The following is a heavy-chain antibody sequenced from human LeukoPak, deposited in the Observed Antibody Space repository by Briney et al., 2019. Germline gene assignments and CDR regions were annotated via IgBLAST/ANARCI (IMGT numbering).Heavy chain of an antibody. V-gene: IGHV3-21*01. Sequence: GGSLRLSCAASGFTFSSYSMHWVRQAPGKGLEWVSSITSSSSYKYYADSLKGRFTMSRDNAKNSLYLQMDSLRAEDTAVYYCARGGHCSSTSCFFDYWGQGTLVTVSS. J-gene: IGHJ4*02. CDR3: ARGGHCSSTSCFFDY. D-gene: IGHD2-2*03. CDR2: ITSSSSYK. CDR1: GFTFSSYS.